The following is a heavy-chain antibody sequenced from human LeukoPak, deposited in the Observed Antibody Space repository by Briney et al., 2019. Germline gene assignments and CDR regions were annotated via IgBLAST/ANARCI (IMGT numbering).Heavy chain of an antibody. CDR1: GFTFSDYY. CDR3: ARLGALHDAFDV. CDR2: IHYSGST. Sequence: GSLRLSCAASGFTFSDYYMTWIRQPPGKGLEWIGNIHYSGSTKYNPSLKSRVTISVDTSKNQFSLRVTSLTAADTAVYYCARLGALHDAFDVWGQGTLVTVSS. D-gene: IGHD3-16*01. V-gene: IGHV4-59*12. J-gene: IGHJ3*01.